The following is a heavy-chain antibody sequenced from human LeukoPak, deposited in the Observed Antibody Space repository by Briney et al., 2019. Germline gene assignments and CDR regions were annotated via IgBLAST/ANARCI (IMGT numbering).Heavy chain of an antibody. CDR3: ARGYYDSSGYPPFDY. D-gene: IGHD3-22*01. V-gene: IGHV4-59*01. CDR2: IYYSGST. Sequence: SETLSLTCTVSGGSISSNYWSWIRQPPGKGLEWIGYIYYSGSTNYNPSLKSRVTISVDTSKNQFSLKLDSVTAADTAMYYCARGYYDSSGYPPFDYWGQGILVTVSS. CDR1: GGSISSNY. J-gene: IGHJ4*02.